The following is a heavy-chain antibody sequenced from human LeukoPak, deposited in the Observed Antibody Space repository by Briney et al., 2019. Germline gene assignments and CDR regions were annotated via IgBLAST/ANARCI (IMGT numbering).Heavy chain of an antibody. CDR3: AIDCSSTSCYN. CDR1: GFTFSSYA. D-gene: IGHD2-2*01. CDR2: VSYDGSNK. V-gene: IGHV3-30-3*01. J-gene: IGHJ4*02. Sequence: GGSLRLSCAASGFTFSSYAMHWVRQAPGKGLEWVAVVSYDGSNKYYADSVKGRFTISRDNSKNTLYLQMNSLRAEDTAVYYCAIDCSSTSCYNWGQGTLVTVSS.